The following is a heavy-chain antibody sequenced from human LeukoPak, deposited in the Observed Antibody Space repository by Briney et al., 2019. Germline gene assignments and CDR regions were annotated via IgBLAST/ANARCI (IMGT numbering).Heavy chain of an antibody. CDR2: MYYSGST. Sequence: PSQTLSLTCTVSGGSISSSSYHWGWIRQPPGKGLEWIGSMYYSGSTNYNPSLKSRVTILVDTSKNQFSLKLSSVTAADTAVYYCARETYYYDTSGYSIDYWGQGTLVTVSS. D-gene: IGHD3-22*01. CDR1: GGSISSSSYH. CDR3: ARETYYYDTSGYSIDY. V-gene: IGHV4-39*07. J-gene: IGHJ4*02.